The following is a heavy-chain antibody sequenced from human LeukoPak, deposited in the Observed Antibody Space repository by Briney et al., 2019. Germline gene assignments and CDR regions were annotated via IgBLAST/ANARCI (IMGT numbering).Heavy chain of an antibody. Sequence: AETLSLTCSVSGVSIIRYYWGWIRQPPGKGVEWIAYIHYIGGNNYNPSFKSRLTIPITTSKDQFSLTLNSVTAGDTAFYYCAKHESYRVPVTGTSYSYPIDVWGQGTPVTVSS. J-gene: IGHJ6*02. CDR3: AKHESYRVPVTGTSYSYPIDV. CDR2: IHYIGGN. D-gene: IGHD6-19*01. V-gene: IGHV4-59*08. CDR1: GVSIIRYY.